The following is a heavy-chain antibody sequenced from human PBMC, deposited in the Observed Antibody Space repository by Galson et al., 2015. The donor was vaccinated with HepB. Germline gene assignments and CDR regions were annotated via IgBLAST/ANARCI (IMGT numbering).Heavy chain of an antibody. CDR2: IWYDGSQR. Sequence: SLRLSCAASGFVFNNYVMHWVRQPAGQGLEWVAVIWYDGSQRHYVDSVKGRFTISRDNSKNTLYLEMNRLRTEDTAVYYCAGGPYHFDYWGQGTLVTVSS. CDR1: GFVFNNYV. V-gene: IGHV3-33*01. CDR3: AGGPYHFDY. J-gene: IGHJ4*02. D-gene: IGHD2-2*02.